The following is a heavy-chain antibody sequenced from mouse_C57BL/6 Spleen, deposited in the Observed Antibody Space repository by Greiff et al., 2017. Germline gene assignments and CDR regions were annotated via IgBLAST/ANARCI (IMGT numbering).Heavy chain of an antibody. CDR2: IYPGDGDT. J-gene: IGHJ1*03. CDR3: AREVYYGSSWYFDV. Sequence: QVQLQQSGAELVKPGASVKISCKASGYAFSSYWMNWVKQRPGKGLEWIGQIYPGDGDTNYNGKFKGKATLTADKSSSTAYMQLSSLTSEDSAVYFCAREVYYGSSWYFDVWGTGTTVTVSS. V-gene: IGHV1-80*01. CDR1: GYAFSSYW. D-gene: IGHD1-1*01.